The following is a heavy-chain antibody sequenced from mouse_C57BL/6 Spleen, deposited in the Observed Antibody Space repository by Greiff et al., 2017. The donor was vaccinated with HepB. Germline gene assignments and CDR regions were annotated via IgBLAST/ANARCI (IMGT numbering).Heavy chain of an antibody. J-gene: IGHJ2*01. CDR2: IDPEDGET. CDR1: GFNIKDYY. CDR3: AREEGDFDY. Sequence: EVQLQQSGAELVKPGASVKLSCTASGFNIKDYYMHWVKQRTEQGLEWIGRIDPEDGETKYAPNFQGKATITADTSSNTAYLPLSSLTSEDTAVYYCAREEGDFDYWGQGTTLTVSS. V-gene: IGHV14-2*01.